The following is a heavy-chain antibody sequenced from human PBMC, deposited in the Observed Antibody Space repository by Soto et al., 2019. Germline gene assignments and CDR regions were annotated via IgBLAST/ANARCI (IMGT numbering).Heavy chain of an antibody. J-gene: IGHJ6*01. Sequence: GASVKVSCKASGGTFSSYAISWVRQAPGQGLEWMGGIIPIFGTANYAQKFQGRVTITADESTSTAYMELSSLRSEDTAVYYCARYYYDSSGYGPWYYYYYGVDDWGQGCTVTVPA. CDR2: IIPIFGTA. CDR3: ARYYYDSSGYGPWYYYYYGVDD. V-gene: IGHV1-69*13. D-gene: IGHD3-22*01. CDR1: GGTFSSYA.